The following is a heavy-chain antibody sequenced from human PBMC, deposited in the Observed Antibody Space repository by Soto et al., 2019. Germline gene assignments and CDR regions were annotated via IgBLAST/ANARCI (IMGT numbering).Heavy chain of an antibody. CDR2: ISAYNGNT. D-gene: IGHD2-2*01. V-gene: IGHV1-18*01. CDR3: ARDPSPLPSSPTHDI. CDR1: GYTFTSYG. J-gene: IGHJ3*02. Sequence: ASVKVSCKASGYTFTSYGISWVRQAPGQGLEWMGWISAYNGNTNYAQKLQGRVTMTTDTSTSTAYMELRSLRSDDTAVYYVARDPSPLPSSPTHDIWGKGPMVTV.